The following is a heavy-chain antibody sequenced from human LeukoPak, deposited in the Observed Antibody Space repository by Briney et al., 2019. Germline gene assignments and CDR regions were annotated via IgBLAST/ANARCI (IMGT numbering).Heavy chain of an antibody. CDR2: INPSGGST. V-gene: IGHV1-46*01. CDR1: GYTFISYY. J-gene: IGHJ4*02. CDR3: ARDSGRTTVTWNLDY. Sequence: ASVKVSCKASGYTFISYYIHWVRQAPGQGLEWMGIINPSGGSTNYAQKFQGRVTMTRDTSTNTVYMELSSLRSDDTAVYYCARDSGRTTVTWNLDYWGQGTLVTVSS. D-gene: IGHD4-17*01.